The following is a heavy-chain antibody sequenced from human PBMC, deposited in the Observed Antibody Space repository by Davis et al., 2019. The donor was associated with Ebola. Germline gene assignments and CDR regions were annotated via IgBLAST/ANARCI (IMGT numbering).Heavy chain of an antibody. CDR1: GFTFGDYA. CDR2: ISGSGGST. V-gene: IGHV3-23*01. Sequence: PGGSLRLSCTASGFTFGDYAMSWVRQAPGKGLEWVSAISGSGGSTYYADSVKGRFTISRDNSKNTLYLQMNSLRAEDTAVYYCAKDSGSWKEGFDYWGQGTLVTVSS. CDR3: AKDSGSWKEGFDY. J-gene: IGHJ4*02. D-gene: IGHD2-15*01.